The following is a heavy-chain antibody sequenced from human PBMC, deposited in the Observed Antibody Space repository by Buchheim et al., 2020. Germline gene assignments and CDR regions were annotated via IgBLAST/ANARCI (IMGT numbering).Heavy chain of an antibody. V-gene: IGHV4-34*01. CDR3: ARGSTPAALFQH. D-gene: IGHD2-15*01. CDR1: GGSFSGYY. Sequence: QVQLQQWGAGLLKPSETLSLTCAVYGGSFSGYYWSWIRQPPGKGLEWIGEINHSGSTNYNPSLTSRVTISVDTSKNQFSLKLSSVTAADTAVYYCARGSTPAALFQHWGQGTL. J-gene: IGHJ1*01. CDR2: INHSGST.